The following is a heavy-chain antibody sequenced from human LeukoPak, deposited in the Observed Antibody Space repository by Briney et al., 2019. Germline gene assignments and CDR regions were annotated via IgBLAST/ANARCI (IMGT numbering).Heavy chain of an antibody. D-gene: IGHD6-19*01. V-gene: IGHV3-30*02. CDR3: ARGGGFSSGPIDY. Sequence: PGGSLRLSCAASGFTLSSYGMHWVRQAPGKGLEWVAFIRYDGSNKYYADSVKGRFTISRDNSKNTLYLQMNSLRAEDTAVYYCARGGGFSSGPIDYXXXGTLVTVSS. J-gene: IGHJ4*01. CDR2: IRYDGSNK. CDR1: GFTLSSYG.